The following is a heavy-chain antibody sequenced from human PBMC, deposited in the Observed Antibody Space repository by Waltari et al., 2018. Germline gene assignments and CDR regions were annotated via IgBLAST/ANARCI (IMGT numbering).Heavy chain of an antibody. J-gene: IGHJ6*02. D-gene: IGHD6-19*01. CDR3: ARWKWSSGWYQKLNYYGMDV. CDR1: GGTFSSYA. Sequence: QVQLVQSGAEVKKPGSSVKVSCKASGGTFSSYAISWVRQAPGQGLGWMGGSIPIFGTANYAQKFQGRVTITADESTSTAYMELSSLRSEDTAVYYCARWKWSSGWYQKLNYYGMDVWGQGTTVTVSS. CDR2: SIPIFGTA. V-gene: IGHV1-69*01.